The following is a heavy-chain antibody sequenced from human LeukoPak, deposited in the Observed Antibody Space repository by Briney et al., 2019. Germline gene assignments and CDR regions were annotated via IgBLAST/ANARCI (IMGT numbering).Heavy chain of an antibody. CDR3: ARVDEGLWFGELWFDY. CDR1: GGSISSYY. V-gene: IGHV4-59*01. Sequence: PSETLSLTCTVSGGSISSYYWSWIRRPPGKGLEWIGYIYYSGSTNYNPSLKSRVTISVDTSKNQFSLKLSSVTAADTAVYYCARVDEGLWFGELWFDYWGQGTLVTVSS. D-gene: IGHD3-10*01. CDR2: IYYSGST. J-gene: IGHJ4*02.